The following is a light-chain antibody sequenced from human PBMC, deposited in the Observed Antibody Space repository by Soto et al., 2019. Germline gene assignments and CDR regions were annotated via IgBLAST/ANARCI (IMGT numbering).Light chain of an antibody. CDR2: DAS. Sequence: EIVMTQSPATVSVSPGERATLSCRASQSIRTNVAWYQQKPGQALRLLIYDASTRATGISTRFSGSGSGTEFTLTISSLQSEDFAIYYCQQYNNWPPLTFGGGTKVEI. V-gene: IGKV3-15*01. J-gene: IGKJ4*01. CDR1: QSIRTN. CDR3: QQYNNWPPLT.